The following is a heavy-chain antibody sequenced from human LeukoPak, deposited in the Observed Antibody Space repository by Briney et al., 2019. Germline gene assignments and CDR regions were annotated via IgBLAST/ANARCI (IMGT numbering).Heavy chain of an antibody. CDR1: GYTFTGYY. CDR2: INPNSGGT. CDR3: ASGGWRYCSGGSCYRFDY. V-gene: IGHV1-2*02. J-gene: IGHJ4*02. D-gene: IGHD2-15*01. Sequence: ASVKVSCRASGYTFTGYYMHWVRQAPGQGLEWMGWINPNSGGTNYAQKFQGRVTMTRDTSISTAYMELSRLRSDDTAVYYCASGGWRYCSGGSCYRFDYWGQGTLVTVSS.